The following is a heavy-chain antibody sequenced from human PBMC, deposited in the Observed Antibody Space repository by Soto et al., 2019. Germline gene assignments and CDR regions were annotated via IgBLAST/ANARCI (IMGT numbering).Heavy chain of an antibody. D-gene: IGHD3-9*01. CDR3: ARGRLRYFDWFTSGHYGMDV. V-gene: IGHV3-53*01. Sequence: LRLSCAASGFTGSSNYMSWVRQAPGKGLEWVSVIYSGGSTYYADSVKGRFTISRDNSKNTLYLQMNSLRAEDTAVYYCARGRLRYFDWFTSGHYGMDVWGQGTTVTVSS. J-gene: IGHJ6*02. CDR1: GFTGSSNY. CDR2: IYSGGST.